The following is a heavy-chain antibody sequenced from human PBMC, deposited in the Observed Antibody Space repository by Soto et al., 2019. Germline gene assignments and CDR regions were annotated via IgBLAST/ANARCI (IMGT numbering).Heavy chain of an antibody. Sequence: PSETLSLTCSVYGGSFSGYYWSWIRQPPGKGLEWIGEINHSGSTNYNPSLKSRVTISVDTSKNQFSLKLSSVTAADTAVYYCARALGVWGSYRFLGPYYFDYWGQGTLVTVSS. D-gene: IGHD3-16*02. J-gene: IGHJ4*02. CDR2: INHSGST. CDR1: GGSFSGYY. CDR3: ARALGVWGSYRFLGPYYFDY. V-gene: IGHV4-34*01.